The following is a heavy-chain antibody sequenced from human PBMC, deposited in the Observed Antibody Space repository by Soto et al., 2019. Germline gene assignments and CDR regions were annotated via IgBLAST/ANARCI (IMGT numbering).Heavy chain of an antibody. CDR1: GYTFTSYD. D-gene: IGHD3-3*01. CDR3: ARGPERRFLEWLSVDNWFDP. V-gene: IGHV1-8*01. Sequence: ASVKVSCKASGYTFTSYDINWVRQATGQGLEWMGWMNPNSGNTGYAQKFQGRVTMTRNTSISTAYMELSSLRSEDTAVYYCARGPERRFLEWLSVDNWFDPWGQGTLVTVSS. J-gene: IGHJ5*02. CDR2: MNPNSGNT.